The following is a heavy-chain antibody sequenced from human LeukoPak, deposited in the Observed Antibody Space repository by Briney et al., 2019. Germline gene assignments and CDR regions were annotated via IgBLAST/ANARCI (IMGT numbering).Heavy chain of an antibody. Sequence: ASVKVSCKASGYTFTSYGISWVRQAPGQGLEWMGWFSAYNGNTNYAQKLQGRVTMTTDTSTSTAYMELRSLRSDDTAVYYCARAWQRMVRGVITVGAFDIWGQGTMVTVSS. CDR3: ARAWQRMVRGVITVGAFDI. D-gene: IGHD3-10*01. J-gene: IGHJ3*02. CDR2: FSAYNGNT. V-gene: IGHV1-18*01. CDR1: GYTFTSYG.